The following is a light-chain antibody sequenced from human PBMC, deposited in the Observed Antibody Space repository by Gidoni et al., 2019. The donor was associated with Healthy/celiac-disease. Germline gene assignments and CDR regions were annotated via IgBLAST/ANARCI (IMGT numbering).Light chain of an antibody. CDR2: GAS. V-gene: IGKV3-15*01. CDR1: QSVSSN. Sequence: ELVMTQSPATLSVSPGERATLSCRASQSVSSNLAWYQQKPGQAPRLLIYGASTRATGIPASFSGSGSGTEFTLTISSLQSEDFAVYYCQQYNNWPRRLTFXGXTKVXIK. J-gene: IGKJ4*01. CDR3: QQYNNWPRRLT.